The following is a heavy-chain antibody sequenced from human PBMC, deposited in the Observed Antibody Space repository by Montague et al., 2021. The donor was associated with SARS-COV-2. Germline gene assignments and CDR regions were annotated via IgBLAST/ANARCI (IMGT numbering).Heavy chain of an antibody. CDR2: MYYSGST. Sequence: SETLSLTCIVSGGSTNYYYWSWIRQSPGKGLEWIGYMYYSGSTNYNPSLKSRVTMSIDRSKNQFSLKLRSVTAADTAMYYCARVARYCTNGVCQTYYCYGLGVWGQGTTVTVSS. V-gene: IGHV4-59*01. CDR1: GGSTNYYY. D-gene: IGHD2-8*01. CDR3: ARVARYCTNGVCQTYYCYGLGV. J-gene: IGHJ6*02.